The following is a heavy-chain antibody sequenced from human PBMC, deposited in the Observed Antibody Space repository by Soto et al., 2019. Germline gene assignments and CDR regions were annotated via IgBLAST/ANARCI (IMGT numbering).Heavy chain of an antibody. CDR2: ISAYNGNT. Sequence: APVKVSCKASGYTFTSYGISWVLQAPGQGLEWMGWISAYNGNTNYAQKLQGRVTMTTDTSTSTAYMELSSLRSEDTAVYYCARFPHYYYYGMDVWGQGTTVTVSS. CDR3: ARFPHYYYYGMDV. V-gene: IGHV1-18*01. J-gene: IGHJ6*02. CDR1: GYTFTSYG.